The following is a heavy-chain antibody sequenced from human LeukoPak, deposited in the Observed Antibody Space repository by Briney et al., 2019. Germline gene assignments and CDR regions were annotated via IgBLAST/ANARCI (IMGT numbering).Heavy chain of an antibody. CDR3: ARSTSSEYDIYHFDY. Sequence: GRSLRLSCAASGFTFSSYGMHWVRQAPGKGLEWVAVIWYDGNNKYYADSVKGRFTISRDNSKNTLYLQMNSLRAEDTAVYYCARSTSSEYDIYHFDYWGQGTLVAVSS. CDR1: GFTFSSYG. V-gene: IGHV3-33*01. D-gene: IGHD3-9*01. J-gene: IGHJ4*02. CDR2: IWYDGNNK.